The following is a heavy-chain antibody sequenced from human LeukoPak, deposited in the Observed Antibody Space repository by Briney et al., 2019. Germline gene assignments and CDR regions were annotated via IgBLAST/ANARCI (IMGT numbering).Heavy chain of an antibody. CDR3: ASSTMVRGVFDY. CDR2: ISSSSSYI. V-gene: IGHV3-21*01. CDR1: GFTFSDYS. Sequence: NPGGSLRLSCAASGFTFSDYSMNWVRQAPGKGLEWVSSISSSSSYIYYADSVKGRFTISRDNAKNSLYLQMNSLRAEDTAVYYCASSTMVRGVFDYWGQGTLVTVSS. J-gene: IGHJ4*02. D-gene: IGHD3-10*01.